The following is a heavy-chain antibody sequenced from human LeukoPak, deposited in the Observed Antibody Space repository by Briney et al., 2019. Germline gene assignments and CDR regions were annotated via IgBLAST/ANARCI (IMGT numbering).Heavy chain of an antibody. V-gene: IGHV4-39*02. CDR3: ARDLGWGYWYFDL. CDR2: IYYSGST. Sequence: SETLSLTCTVSGGSITRSIYFWGWIRQPPGKGLEWIGSIYYSGSTYSNPSLKSRVTISVDTSKNQFSLKLSSVTAADTAVYYCARDLGWGYWYFDLWGRGTLVTVSS. CDR1: GGSITRSIYF. J-gene: IGHJ2*01. D-gene: IGHD3-16*01.